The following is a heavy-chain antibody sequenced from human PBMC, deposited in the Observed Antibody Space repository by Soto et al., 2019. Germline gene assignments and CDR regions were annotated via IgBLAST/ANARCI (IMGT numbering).Heavy chain of an antibody. CDR3: ARGSLDY. V-gene: IGHV1-8*01. J-gene: IGHJ4*02. CDR2: MNPNSGNT. Sequence: QANGQGLEWMGWMNPNSGNTGYAQKFQGRVTMTRNTSISTAYMELSSLRSEDTAVYYCARGSLDYWCQGTLVSV.